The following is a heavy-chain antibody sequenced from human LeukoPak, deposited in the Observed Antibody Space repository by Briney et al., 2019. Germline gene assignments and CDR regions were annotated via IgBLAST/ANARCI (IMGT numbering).Heavy chain of an antibody. Sequence: GESLRLSCAASGFTFSSYSMNWVRQAPGKGLEWVSYISSSSSTIHYADSVKGRFTMSRDNAKNSLFLPMTSLRDQDTAVYYCARGGSGYGDYYYFYAMDVWGQGTTVTVSS. J-gene: IGHJ6*02. CDR2: ISSSSSTI. CDR1: GFTFSSYS. D-gene: IGHD3-22*01. CDR3: ARGGSGYGDYYYFYAMDV. V-gene: IGHV3-48*02.